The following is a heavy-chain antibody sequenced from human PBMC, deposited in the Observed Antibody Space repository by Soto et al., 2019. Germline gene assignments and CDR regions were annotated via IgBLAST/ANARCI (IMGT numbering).Heavy chain of an antibody. CDR3: AKVSSGWYHNPNWLDP. CDR2: LSANSRDI. D-gene: IGHD6-19*01. Sequence: GGPLRLSCAASGITFTTYAMSWVRQAPGKGLEWVSTLSANSRDIYYADSVKGRFTISRDNSKNTLYLQMNSLRAEDTAVYYCAKVSSGWYHNPNWLDPRGQGTLVTVSS. J-gene: IGHJ5*02. V-gene: IGHV3-23*01. CDR1: GITFTTYA.